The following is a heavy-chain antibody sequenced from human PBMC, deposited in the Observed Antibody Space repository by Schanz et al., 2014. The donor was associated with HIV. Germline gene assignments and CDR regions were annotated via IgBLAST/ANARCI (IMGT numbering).Heavy chain of an antibody. CDR1: GFTFSNYG. D-gene: IGHD3-16*01. CDR3: AKDEGGGYYYYGMDV. Sequence: QVQVVESGGGVVRPGRSLRLSCAVSGFTFSNYGMHWVRQAPGKGLEWMAVITYDGSNKYYADSVKGRFTISRDNSKNTLYLQMNSLRAEDTAVYYCAKDEGGGYYYYGMDVWGQGTTVTVSS. J-gene: IGHJ6*02. V-gene: IGHV3-30*18. CDR2: ITYDGSNK.